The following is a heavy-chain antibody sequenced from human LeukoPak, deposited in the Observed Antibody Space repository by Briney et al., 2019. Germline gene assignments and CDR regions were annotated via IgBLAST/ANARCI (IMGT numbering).Heavy chain of an antibody. D-gene: IGHD4-17*01. Sequence: SETLSLTCAVSGYSISSGYYWGWIRQPPEKGLEWIGSIYHSGSTYYNPSLKSRVTISVDTSKNQFSLKLSSVTAADTAVYYCARVVTTKQNWFDPWGQGTLVTVSS. J-gene: IGHJ5*02. V-gene: IGHV4-38-2*01. CDR3: ARVVTTKQNWFDP. CDR1: GYSISSGYY. CDR2: IYHSGST.